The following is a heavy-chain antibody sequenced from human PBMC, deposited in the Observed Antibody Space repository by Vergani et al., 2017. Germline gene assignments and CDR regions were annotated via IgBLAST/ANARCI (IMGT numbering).Heavy chain of an antibody. CDR3: ARAALEMAKVGFDY. D-gene: IGHD5-24*01. V-gene: IGHV3-66*02. Sequence: EVQLVESGGGLVQPGGSLRLSCAASGFTVSSNYMSWVRQAPGKGLEWVSVIYSVGSTYYADRVKGRFTISRDNSKNTLYLQMNSLGAEDTSVYYCARAALEMAKVGFDYWGQGTLVTVSS. J-gene: IGHJ4*02. CDR2: IYSVGST. CDR1: GFTVSSNY.